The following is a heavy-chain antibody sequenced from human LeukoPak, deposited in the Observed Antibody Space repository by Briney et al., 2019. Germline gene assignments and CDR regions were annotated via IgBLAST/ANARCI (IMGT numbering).Heavy chain of an antibody. J-gene: IGHJ6*04. D-gene: IGHD2-15*01. CDR3: ARGVVAASYYYYGMDV. CDR2: INSDGSST. Sequence: PGGSLRLSCAASGFTFSSYWMHWVRQAPGKGLVWVSRINSDGSSTSYADSVKGRFTISRDNAKNSLYLQMNSLRAEDTAVYYCARGVVAASYYYYGMDVWGKGTTVTVSS. V-gene: IGHV3-74*01. CDR1: GFTFSSYW.